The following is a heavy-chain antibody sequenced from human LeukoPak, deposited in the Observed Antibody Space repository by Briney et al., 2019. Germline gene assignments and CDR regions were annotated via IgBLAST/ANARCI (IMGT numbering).Heavy chain of an antibody. CDR1: GFTFDDYA. Sequence: PGGSLRLSCAASGFTFDDYAMHWVRQAPGKGLEWVSGISWNSGSIGYADSVKGRFTISRDNAKNSLYLQMNSLRAEDTALYYCAKSFDDILTGYYGAFDYWGQGTLVTVSS. J-gene: IGHJ4*02. V-gene: IGHV3-9*01. CDR2: ISWNSGSI. CDR3: AKSFDDILTGYYGAFDY. D-gene: IGHD3-9*01.